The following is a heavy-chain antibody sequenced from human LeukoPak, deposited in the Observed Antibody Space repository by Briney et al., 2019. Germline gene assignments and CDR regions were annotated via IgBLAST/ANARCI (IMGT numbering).Heavy chain of an antibody. V-gene: IGHV3-23*01. J-gene: IGHJ4*02. Sequence: GGSLRLSCAASGFTFSSSAMSWVRQAPGKGLEWVSVISGSGGSTYYADSVKGRFTVSRDNSKNTLYLQMNSLRAEDTAVYYCAKDLGDYNAPGGYWGQGTLVTVSS. CDR2: ISGSGGST. D-gene: IGHD3-9*01. CDR3: AKDLGDYNAPGGY. CDR1: GFTFSSSA.